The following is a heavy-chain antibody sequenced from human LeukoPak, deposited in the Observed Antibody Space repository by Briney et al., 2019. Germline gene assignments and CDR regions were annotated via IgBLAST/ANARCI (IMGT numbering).Heavy chain of an antibody. V-gene: IGHV3-23*05. D-gene: IGHD4-17*01. CDR3: AKGPTLTSFGS. Sequence: PGGSLRLSCVVSGFTLSNSAMTWVRQAPGKGLEWVAIIGDSDTNTNYPDSVRGRFIISRDNSKDTLHLQMDSLRVEDTAVYYCAKGPTLTSFGSWGQGTLVTVSS. J-gene: IGHJ4*01. CDR1: GFTLSNSA. CDR2: IGDSDTNT.